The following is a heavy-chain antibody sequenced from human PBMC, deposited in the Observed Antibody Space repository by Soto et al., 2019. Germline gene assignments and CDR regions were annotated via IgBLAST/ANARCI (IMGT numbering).Heavy chain of an antibody. D-gene: IGHD3-22*01. J-gene: IGHJ4*02. CDR2: ITGSSSTI. V-gene: IGHV3-48*02. Sequence: PGGSLRLSCAASGFTFTSYSMNWVRQAPGKGLEWVSYITGSSSTIYYADSVKGRFTISRDNAKNSLYLQMNSLRDEDTAVYFCASSSGALDHWGQGTLVTVSS. CDR1: GFTFTSYS. CDR3: ASSSGALDH.